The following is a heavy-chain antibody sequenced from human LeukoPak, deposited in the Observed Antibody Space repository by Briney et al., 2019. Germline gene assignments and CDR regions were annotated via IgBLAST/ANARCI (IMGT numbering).Heavy chain of an antibody. Sequence: ASVKVSCKASGYTFTGYCMHWVRQAPGQGLEWMGWINPNSGGTNYAQKFQGRVTMTRDTSISTAYMELSRLRSDDTAVYYCARKSDSYYDILTGYSIFDYWGQGTLVTVSS. D-gene: IGHD3-9*01. CDR3: ARKSDSYYDILTGYSIFDY. CDR1: GYTFTGYC. CDR2: INPNSGGT. V-gene: IGHV1-2*02. J-gene: IGHJ4*02.